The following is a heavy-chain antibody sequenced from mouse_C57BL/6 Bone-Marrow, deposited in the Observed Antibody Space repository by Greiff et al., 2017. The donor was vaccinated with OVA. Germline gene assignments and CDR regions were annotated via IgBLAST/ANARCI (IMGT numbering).Heavy chain of an antibody. Sequence: VQLQQPGAELVKPGASVKLSCKASGYTFTSYWMHWVKQRPGQGLEWIGMIHPNSGSTNYNEKFKSKATLTVDKSSSTAYMQLSSLTSEDSAVYYCARPPIDYDYVGDWGQGTTLTVSS. CDR2: IHPNSGST. D-gene: IGHD2-4*01. CDR1: GYTFTSYW. V-gene: IGHV1-64*01. CDR3: ARPPIDYDYVGD. J-gene: IGHJ2*01.